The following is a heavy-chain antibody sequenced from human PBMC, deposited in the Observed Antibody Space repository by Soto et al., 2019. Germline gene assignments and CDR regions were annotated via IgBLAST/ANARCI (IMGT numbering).Heavy chain of an antibody. V-gene: IGHV4-31*03. CDR2: IYYSGST. CDR1: GGSISRGGNY. D-gene: IGHD3-22*01. Sequence: SETLSLTCTVSGGSISRGGNYWTWIRQHPGKGLEWIGYIYYSGSTYYNPSLKSRVTISVDTSKNQFSLRLNSVTAADTAVYYCARSPWIGNDGSGTRGRNIDYWGQGTLVTVSS. J-gene: IGHJ4*02. CDR3: ARSPWIGNDGSGTRGRNIDY.